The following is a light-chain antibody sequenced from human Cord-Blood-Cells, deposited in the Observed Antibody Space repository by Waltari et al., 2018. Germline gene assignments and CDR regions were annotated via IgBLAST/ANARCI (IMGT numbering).Light chain of an antibody. Sequence: QSALTQPAPVSGSPGQSITISCTGTSSDVGSYNIVSWYQQHPGKDPKLMMYEGSKRPSGVSNRFSGSKSGNTASLTISGRQAGDEADYYCCSYAGSSTWVFGGGTKLTVL. CDR2: EGS. V-gene: IGLV2-23*01. J-gene: IGLJ3*02. CDR3: CSYAGSSTWV. CDR1: SSDVGSYNI.